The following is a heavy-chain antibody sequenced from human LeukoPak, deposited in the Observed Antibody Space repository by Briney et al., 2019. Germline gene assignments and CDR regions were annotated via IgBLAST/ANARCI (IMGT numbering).Heavy chain of an antibody. CDR2: INHSGST. CDR1: GGSFSGYY. J-gene: IGHJ6*02. CDR3: ARDLYDILTYYYYGMDV. V-gene: IGHV4-34*01. D-gene: IGHD3-9*01. Sequence: PSETLSLTCAVYGGSFSGYYWSWIRQPPGKGLEWIGEINHSGSTNYNPSLKSRVTISVDTSKNQFSLKLSSVTAADTAVYYCARDLYDILTYYYYGMDVWGQGTTVTVSS.